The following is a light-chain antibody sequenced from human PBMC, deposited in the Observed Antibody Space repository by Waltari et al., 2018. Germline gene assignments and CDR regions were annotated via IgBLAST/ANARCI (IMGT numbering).Light chain of an antibody. V-gene: IGLV3-25*03. Sequence: SFVLTQPPSLSVSPGQTAKTTCSADLLPKQFPSWYLQKPGQAPLLLIHKDTQRPSRVPERFSGSNSGTTVTLTISGVQAEDEADYYCQSADKTGSHVVFGGGTKLTVL. CDR1: LLPKQF. J-gene: IGLJ2*01. CDR2: KDT. CDR3: QSADKTGSHVV.